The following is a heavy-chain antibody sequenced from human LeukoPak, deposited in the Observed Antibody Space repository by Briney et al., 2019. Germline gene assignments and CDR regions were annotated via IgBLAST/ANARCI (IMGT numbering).Heavy chain of an antibody. D-gene: IGHD6-19*01. V-gene: IGHV3-30*02. J-gene: IGHJ4*02. CDR1: GFTFSSYG. CDR3: AKALVERAVAAKERGFDY. CDR2: IRYDGSNK. Sequence: PGGSLRLSCAAAGFTFSSYGMRWVRQAPGKGLGWVAFIRYDGSNKYYADSVKGRFTISRDNSKNTLYLQMNSLRAEDTAVYYCAKALVERAVAAKERGFDYWGQGTLVTVSS.